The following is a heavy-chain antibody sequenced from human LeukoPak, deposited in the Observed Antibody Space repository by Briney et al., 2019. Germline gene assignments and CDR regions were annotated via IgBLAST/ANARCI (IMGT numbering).Heavy chain of an antibody. CDR3: TPQGLL. CDR2: IKIEADGATT. CDR1: GFTFKSAW. J-gene: IGHJ4*02. Sequence: PGGSLRLSCAASGFTFKSAWMSWVRQAPGKGLEWVGRIKIEADGATTDYGAAVRGRFTISRDDSKNMTYLQMNSLKTEDTAVYYCTPQGLLWGQGTLATVSS. V-gene: IGHV3-15*01.